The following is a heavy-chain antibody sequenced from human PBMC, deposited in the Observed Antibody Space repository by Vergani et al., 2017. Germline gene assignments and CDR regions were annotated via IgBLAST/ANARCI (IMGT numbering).Heavy chain of an antibody. CDR3: ARSRPYCTSGSCPAI. J-gene: IGHJ4*02. Sequence: QVKLQESGPGLLKPSQTLSLTCTVSGESIRSGSHYWSWIRQPAGKGPEWIGHIHTVGSTDLNPSFKSRVSISVDTSKSQFSLKLNSVTVADTAVYYCARSRPYCTSGSCPAIWGQGTLVTVSS. CDR1: GESIRSGSHY. D-gene: IGHD2-15*01. V-gene: IGHV4-61*02. CDR2: IHTVGST.